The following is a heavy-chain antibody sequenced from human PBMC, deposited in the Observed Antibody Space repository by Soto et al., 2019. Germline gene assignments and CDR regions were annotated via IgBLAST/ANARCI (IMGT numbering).Heavy chain of an antibody. D-gene: IGHD7-27*01. CDR2: INPNSGGT. Sequence: GASVKVSCKASGYTFTGYYMHWVRQAPGQGLEWMGWINPNSGGTNYAQKFQGWVTMTRDTSISTAYMELSRLRSDDTAVYYCARDSQESNAGYFQHWGQGTLVTVSS. J-gene: IGHJ1*01. CDR3: ARDSQESNAGYFQH. CDR1: GYTFTGYY. V-gene: IGHV1-2*04.